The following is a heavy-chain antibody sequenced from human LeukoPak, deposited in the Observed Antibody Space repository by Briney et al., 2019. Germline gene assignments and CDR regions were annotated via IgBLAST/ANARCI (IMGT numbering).Heavy chain of an antibody. Sequence: PSETLSLTCTVSGGSFSSHYWSWIRQPPGEGLEWIGYISYIGSTNYNPSLKSRVTISVDTSKKQFSLKLSSVTAADTAVYYCARAVTGYYGNDYWGQGTLVTVSS. V-gene: IGHV4-59*11. CDR1: GGSFSSHY. CDR3: ARAVTGYYGNDY. CDR2: ISYIGST. D-gene: IGHD3-9*01. J-gene: IGHJ4*02.